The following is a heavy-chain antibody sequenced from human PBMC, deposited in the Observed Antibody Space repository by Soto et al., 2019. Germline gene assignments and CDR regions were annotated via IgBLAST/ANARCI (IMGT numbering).Heavy chain of an antibody. CDR1: GGTFSSYA. J-gene: IGHJ3*02. CDR2: MNPNSGNT. D-gene: IGHD3-10*01. V-gene: IGHV1-8*02. Sequence: GASVKVSCKASGGTFSSYAISWVRQAPGQGLEWMGWMNPNSGNTGYAQKFQGRVTMTRNTSISTAYMELSSLRSEDTAVYYCARGDVLLWFGELSDAFDIWGQGTMVTVSS. CDR3: ARGDVLLWFGELSDAFDI.